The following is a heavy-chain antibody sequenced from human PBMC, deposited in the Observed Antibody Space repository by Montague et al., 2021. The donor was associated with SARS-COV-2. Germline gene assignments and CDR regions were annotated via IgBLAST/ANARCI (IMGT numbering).Heavy chain of an antibody. V-gene: IGHV3-23*03. CDR3: AKDPHYDFWSGYYFDY. Sequence: SLSLSCAASGFTFSNYAMSWVRQAPGKGLEWVSLIYSGGSRTYYADSVKGRFTISRDNSKNTLYLQMNSLRAEDTAVYYCAKDPHYDFWSGYYFDYWGQGTLVTVSS. D-gene: IGHD3-3*01. CDR2: IYSGGSRT. CDR1: GFTFSNYA. J-gene: IGHJ4*02.